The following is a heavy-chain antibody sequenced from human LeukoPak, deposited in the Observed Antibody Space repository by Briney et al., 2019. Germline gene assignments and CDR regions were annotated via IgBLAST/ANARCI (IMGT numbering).Heavy chain of an antibody. D-gene: IGHD3-22*01. CDR3: AREFREGYYDSSGYRDAFDI. CDR1: GYTFTSYN. CDR2: MNPNSDNT. J-gene: IGHJ3*02. V-gene: IGHV1-8*01. Sequence: ASVKVSCKASGYTFTSYNINWVRQATGQGLEWMGWMNPNSDNTDYAQKFQGRVTMTRNTSISTAYMELSSLRSEDTAVYYCAREFREGYYDSSGYRDAFDIWGQGTMVTVSS.